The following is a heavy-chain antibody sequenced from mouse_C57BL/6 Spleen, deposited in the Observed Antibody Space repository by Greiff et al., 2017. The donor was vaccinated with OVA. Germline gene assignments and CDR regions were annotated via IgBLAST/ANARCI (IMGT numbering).Heavy chain of an antibody. D-gene: IGHD1-1*01. CDR3: TRDYYGSSSWYFDV. Sequence: EVMLVESGEGLVKPGGSLKLSCAASGFTFSSYAMSWVRQTPEKRLEWVAYISSGGDYIYYADTVTGRFTISRDNARNTLYLQMSSLKSEDTAMYYCTRDYYGSSSWYFDVWGTGTTVTVSS. V-gene: IGHV5-9-1*02. CDR1: GFTFSSYA. CDR2: ISSGGDYI. J-gene: IGHJ1*03.